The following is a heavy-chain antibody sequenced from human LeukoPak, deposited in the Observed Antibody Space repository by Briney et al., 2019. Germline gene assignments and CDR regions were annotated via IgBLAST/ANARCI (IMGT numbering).Heavy chain of an antibody. CDR3: ARSTVTPGY. D-gene: IGHD4-17*01. CDR2: ISSTSSGTI. Sequence: GGSLRLSCAASGFTLSSYSMNWVRQAPGKGLEWVSYISSTSSGTIFYADSVKGRFTISRDNAKNSLHLQMNSLRDEDTAVCYCARSTVTPGYWGQGTLVTVSS. V-gene: IGHV3-48*02. CDR1: GFTLSSYS. J-gene: IGHJ4*02.